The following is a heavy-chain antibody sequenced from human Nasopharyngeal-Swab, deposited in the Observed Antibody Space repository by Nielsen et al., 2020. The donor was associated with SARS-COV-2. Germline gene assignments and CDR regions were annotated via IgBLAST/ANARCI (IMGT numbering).Heavy chain of an antibody. V-gene: IGHV3-7*01. Sequence: GGSLRLSCAASGFTFSSLWMSWVRQVPGKGLEWVADIKPDGSEKFYLDSVKGRFTISRDNAKNSMSLQMNSLRVVDTAVYYCARDWSRAFDVWGQGTMVTVSS. J-gene: IGHJ3*01. CDR3: ARDWSRAFDV. CDR1: GFTFSSLW. CDR2: IKPDGSEK.